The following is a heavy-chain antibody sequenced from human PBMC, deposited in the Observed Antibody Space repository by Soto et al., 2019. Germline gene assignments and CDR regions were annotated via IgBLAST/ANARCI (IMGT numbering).Heavy chain of an antibody. D-gene: IGHD1-26*01. CDR3: ARDWKGSGSYFYFDY. CDR2: IYTGGST. V-gene: IGHV3-66*01. J-gene: IGHJ4*01. Sequence: GVLRLSCAASGFNFISNYMSWVRQAPGKGLEWVSSIYTGGSTFYADTVKGRFTISRDNSKNTLYLQMNSLRAEDTAVYYCARDWKGSGSYFYFDYCGQGYLVTVSS. CDR1: GFNFISNY.